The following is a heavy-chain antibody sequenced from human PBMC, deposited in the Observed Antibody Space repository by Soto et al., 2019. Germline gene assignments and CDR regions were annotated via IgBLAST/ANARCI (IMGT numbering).Heavy chain of an antibody. V-gene: IGHV3-23*04. CDR2: ISGSGGST. CDR1: GFNFNSYG. D-gene: IGHD3-3*02. Sequence: EVQLVESGGGLVQPGGSLRVSCAASGFNFNSYGMNWVRQAPGKGLEWVSAISGSGGSTYYADSVKGRFTISRDNSKNTLYLQMNSLRAEDTAVYYCARADIFGTPQSLDYWGQGTLVTVSS. J-gene: IGHJ4*02. CDR3: ARADIFGTPQSLDY.